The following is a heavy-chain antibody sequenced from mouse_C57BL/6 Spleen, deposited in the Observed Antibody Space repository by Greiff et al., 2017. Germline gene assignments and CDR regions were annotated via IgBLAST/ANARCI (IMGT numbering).Heavy chain of an antibody. CDR3: ASIYYGSSFAD. V-gene: IGHV3-6*01. Sequence: ESGPGLVKPSQSLSLTCSVTGYSITSGYYWNWIRQFPGNKLEWMGYISYDGSNNYNPSLKNRISITRDTSKNQFFLKLNSVTTEDTATYYCASIYYGSSFADWGQGTLVTVSA. D-gene: IGHD1-1*01. CDR1: GYSITSGYY. CDR2: ISYDGSN. J-gene: IGHJ3*01.